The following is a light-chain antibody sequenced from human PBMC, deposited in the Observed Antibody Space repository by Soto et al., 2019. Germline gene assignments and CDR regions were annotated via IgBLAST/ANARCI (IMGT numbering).Light chain of an antibody. Sequence: DILMTQSPSSLSASVGDRVTIACRASQSISTFLNWYQQKPGKAPQLLIYGTASLQTGVPSRFSGSGSGTDFTLTINSLQPEDLATYYCQQSYSAPYTFGQGTKLQIK. J-gene: IGKJ2*01. V-gene: IGKV1-39*01. CDR2: GTA. CDR3: QQSYSAPYT. CDR1: QSISTF.